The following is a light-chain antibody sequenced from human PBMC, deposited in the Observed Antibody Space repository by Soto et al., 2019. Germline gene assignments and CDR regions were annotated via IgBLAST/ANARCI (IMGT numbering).Light chain of an antibody. Sequence: SVLTQPASVSGSPGQSITLSCTGTTSDLGRYKFVSWYQQYPGKAPRLMMYEVSNRPSGVSNRFSGSKSGNTASLTISGLQAEDEADYYCSSYTITNILSYVFGTGTKVTV. V-gene: IGLV2-14*01. CDR1: TSDLGRYKF. J-gene: IGLJ1*01. CDR3: SSYTITNILSYV. CDR2: EVS.